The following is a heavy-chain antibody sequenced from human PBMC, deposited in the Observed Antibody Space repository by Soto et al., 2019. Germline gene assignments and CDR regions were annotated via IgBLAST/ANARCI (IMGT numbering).Heavy chain of an antibody. CDR1: GFTFSSYS. D-gene: IGHD2-21*02. CDR2: ISSSSSYI. CDR3: ARDWVVVTAIDTYYYGMDV. Sequence: EVQLVESGGGLVKPGGSLRLSCAASGFTFSSYSMNWVRQAPGKGLEWVSSISSSSSYIYYADSVKGRFTISRDNAKNSLYLQMNSLGAEDTAVYYCARDWVVVTAIDTYYYGMDVWGQGTTVTVSS. V-gene: IGHV3-21*01. J-gene: IGHJ6*02.